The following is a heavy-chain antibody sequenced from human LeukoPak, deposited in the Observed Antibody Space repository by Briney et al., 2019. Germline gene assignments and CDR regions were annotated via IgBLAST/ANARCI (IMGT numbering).Heavy chain of an antibody. CDR3: ARGLGIPT. CDR1: GGSISSSSYY. CDR2: IYYSGST. Sequence: PSETLSLTRTVSGGSISSSSYYWGWIRQPPGKGLEWIGSIYYSGSTYYNPSLKSRVTISVDTSKNQFSLKLSSVTAADTAVYYCARGLGIPTWGQGTTVTVSS. J-gene: IGHJ6*02. V-gene: IGHV4-39*01.